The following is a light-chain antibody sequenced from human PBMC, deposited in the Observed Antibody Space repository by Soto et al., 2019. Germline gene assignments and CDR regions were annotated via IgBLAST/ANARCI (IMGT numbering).Light chain of an antibody. J-gene: IGKJ1*01. CDR1: QTINYW. CDR3: QQYSSYTWT. Sequence: DIPMTQSPSTLSASVGDRVTITCRASQTINYWLAWYQQKPGKAPKLLIYDASSLESGVPSRFSGSGSGTEFTLTISSLQPDDFATYYCQQYSSYTWTFGQGTKVEIK. CDR2: DAS. V-gene: IGKV1-5*01.